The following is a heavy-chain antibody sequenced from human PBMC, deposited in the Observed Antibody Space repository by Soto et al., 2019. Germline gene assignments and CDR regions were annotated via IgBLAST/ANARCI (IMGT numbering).Heavy chain of an antibody. D-gene: IGHD3-22*01. J-gene: IGHJ4*02. Sequence: GGSLRLSCAASGFTFSNSGMGWVRQAPGKGLGWVGRIKSKTDGGTTDYAAPVKGRFTISRDDSKNTLYLQMNSLKTEDTAVYYCTTDPVTMIVVVPSSGWGQGTLVTVSS. V-gene: IGHV3-15*01. CDR2: IKSKTDGGTT. CDR3: TTDPVTMIVVVPSSG. CDR1: GFTFSNSG.